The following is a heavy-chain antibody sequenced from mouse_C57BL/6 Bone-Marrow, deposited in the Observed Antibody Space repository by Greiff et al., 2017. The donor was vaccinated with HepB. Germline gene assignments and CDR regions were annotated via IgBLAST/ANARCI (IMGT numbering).Heavy chain of an antibody. Sequence: QVQLQQSGAELARPGASVKLSCKASGYTFTSYGISWVKQRTGQGLEWIGEIYPRSGNTYYNEKFKGKATLTADKSSSTAYMELRSLTSEDSAVYFCARRIITTVVATRGFAYWGQGTLVTVSA. CDR2: IYPRSGNT. V-gene: IGHV1-81*01. CDR1: GYTFTSYG. CDR3: ARRIITTVVATRGFAY. J-gene: IGHJ3*01. D-gene: IGHD1-1*01.